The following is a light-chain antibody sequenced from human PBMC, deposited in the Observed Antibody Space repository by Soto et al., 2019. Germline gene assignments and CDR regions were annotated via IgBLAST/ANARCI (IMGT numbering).Light chain of an antibody. CDR1: SSDVGLYDY. V-gene: IGLV2-14*01. J-gene: IGLJ1*01. CDR2: AVS. CDR3: SSYTSDSSYG. Sequence: QSVLTQPASVSGSPGQSITISCTGTSSDVGLYDYVSWYQQHPGKAPQLMIYAVSNRPSGVSNRFSASKSGNTASLFISELQAEDEADYYCSSYTSDSSYGFGSGTKGTVL.